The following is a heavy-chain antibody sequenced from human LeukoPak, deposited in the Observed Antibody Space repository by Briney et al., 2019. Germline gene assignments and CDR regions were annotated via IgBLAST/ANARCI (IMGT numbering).Heavy chain of an antibody. CDR2: ISVYNGNT. CDR3: ARDSPGYSSGWYLDY. J-gene: IGHJ4*02. CDR1: GFTFSSSG. V-gene: IGHV1-18*01. D-gene: IGHD6-19*01. Sequence: ASVKVSCNASGFTFSSSGISWVRQAPGQGLEWMAWISVYNGNTNYAQNLQDRVTMTTDTSTNTAYMELRSLRSDDTAVYYCARDSPGYSSGWYLDYRGQGTLVTVSS.